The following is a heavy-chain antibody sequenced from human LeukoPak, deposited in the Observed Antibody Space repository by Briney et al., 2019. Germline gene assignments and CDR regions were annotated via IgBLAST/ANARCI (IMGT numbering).Heavy chain of an antibody. V-gene: IGHV3-23*01. D-gene: IGHD3-16*02. CDR3: AKDTSARRGSLNG. Sequence: HPRGSLRLSCTASGFTFSSYAMSWVRQAPGKGLEWVSAITDSGGSTSYADSVRGRFTISRDNSKNTLYLQMNSLRAEDTAVYYCAKDTSARRGSLNGWGQGTLVTVSS. CDR2: ITDSGGST. J-gene: IGHJ4*02. CDR1: GFTFSSYA.